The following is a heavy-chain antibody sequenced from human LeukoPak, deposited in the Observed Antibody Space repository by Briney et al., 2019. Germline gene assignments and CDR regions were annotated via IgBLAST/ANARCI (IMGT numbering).Heavy chain of an antibody. CDR1: GFTFSGYA. V-gene: IGHV3-21*01. CDR3: ARERDYDSSGYYVLGY. D-gene: IGHD3-22*01. J-gene: IGHJ4*02. Sequence: GGSLRLSCSASGFTFSGYAMHWVRQAPGKGLEWVSSISSSSSYIYYADSVKGRFTISRDNAKNSLYLQMNSLRAEDTAVYYCARERDYDSSGYYVLGYWGQGTLVTVSS. CDR2: ISSSSSYI.